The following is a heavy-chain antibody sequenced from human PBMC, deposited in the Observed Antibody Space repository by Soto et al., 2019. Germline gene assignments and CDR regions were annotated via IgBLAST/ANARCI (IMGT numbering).Heavy chain of an antibody. CDR1: GGSFSGYQ. Sequence: KPSETLSLTCFVYGGSFSGYQWNWIRQSPGQGLEWIGEINHSGTTKYNPSLESRINLSVDTSKKQFSLKMFSVTAADTAIYYCARGWRFDPWGQGTQVTVSS. J-gene: IGHJ5*02. V-gene: IGHV4-34*01. CDR2: INHSGTT. CDR3: ARGWRFDP. D-gene: IGHD1-1*01.